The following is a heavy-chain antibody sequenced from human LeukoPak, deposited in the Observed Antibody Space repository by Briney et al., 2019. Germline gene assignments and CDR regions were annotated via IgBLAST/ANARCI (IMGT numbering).Heavy chain of an antibody. CDR2: INHSGST. CDR1: GGSFSGYY. D-gene: IGHD2-15*01. J-gene: IGHJ3*02. CDR3: ATRGRGAFDI. V-gene: IGHV4-34*01. Sequence: SETLSLTCAVYGGSFSGYYWSWIRQPLGKGLEWIGEINHSGSTNYNPSLKSRVTISVDTSKNQFSLKLSSVTAADTAVYYCATRGRGAFDIWGQGTMVTVSS.